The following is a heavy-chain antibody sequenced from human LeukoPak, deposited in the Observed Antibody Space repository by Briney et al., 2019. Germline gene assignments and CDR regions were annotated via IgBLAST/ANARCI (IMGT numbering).Heavy chain of an antibody. CDR2: IYYSGST. V-gene: IGHV4-59*01. CDR1: GGSISSYY. CDR3: ARERHYYGSVNRGAFDI. J-gene: IGHJ3*02. D-gene: IGHD3-10*01. Sequence: PSETLSLTCTVYGGSISSYYWSWIRQPPGKGLEWIGYIYYSGSTNYNPSLKSRVTISVDTSKNQFSLKLSSVTAADTAVYYCARERHYYGSVNRGAFDIWGQGTMVTVSS.